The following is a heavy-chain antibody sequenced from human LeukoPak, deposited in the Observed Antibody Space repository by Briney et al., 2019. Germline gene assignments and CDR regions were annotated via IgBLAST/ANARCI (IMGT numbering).Heavy chain of an antibody. D-gene: IGHD3-16*01. Sequence: GGSLRLSCVASPFTFVDYAMHGVRQAPGKGVEWVSGINWNSGRIGYVDSVKGRFTISRDNGKNSLYLQMDSLRAEDTALYYCARGFHDRYDSDSFDSGGEGTMVTVSA. CDR3: ARGFHDRYDSDSFDS. V-gene: IGHV3-9*01. CDR2: INWNSGRI. CDR1: PFTFVDYA. J-gene: IGHJ3*02.